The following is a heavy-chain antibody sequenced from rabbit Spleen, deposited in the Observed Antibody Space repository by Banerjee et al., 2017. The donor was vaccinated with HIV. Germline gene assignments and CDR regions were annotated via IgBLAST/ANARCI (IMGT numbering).Heavy chain of an antibody. CDR2: INASTGKP. D-gene: IGHD1-1*01. J-gene: IGHJ4*01. CDR3: ARDLVGVIGWNFYL. Sequence: QEQLVESGGGLVQPEGSLTLTCTASGFSFSDRDVMCWFRQAPGKGLEWIACINASTGKPVYATWAKGRFTISRTSSTTVTLRMTSLTAADRATYFCARDLVGVIGWNFYLWGPGTLVTVS. CDR1: GFSFSDRDV. V-gene: IGHV1S45*01.